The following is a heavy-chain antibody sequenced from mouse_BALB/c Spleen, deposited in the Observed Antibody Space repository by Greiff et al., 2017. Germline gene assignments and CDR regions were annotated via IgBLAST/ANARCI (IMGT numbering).Heavy chain of an antibody. J-gene: IGHJ3*01. CDR3: ARSDTESWFAY. Sequence: EVQGVESGPGLVKPSQSLSLTCTVTGYSITSDYAWNWIRQFPGNKLEWMGYISYSGSTSYNPSLKSRISITRDTSKNQFFLQLNSVTTEDTATDYCARSDTESWFAYWGQGTLVTVSA. CDR1: GYSITSDYA. V-gene: IGHV3-2*02. CDR2: ISYSGST.